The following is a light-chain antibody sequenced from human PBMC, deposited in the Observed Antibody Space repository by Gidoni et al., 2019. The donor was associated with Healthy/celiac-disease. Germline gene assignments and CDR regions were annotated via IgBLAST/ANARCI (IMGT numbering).Light chain of an antibody. Sequence: ELVMTQSPATLSVSPGDRATLSCRASQSVSSNLAWYQHKPGQAPRLLIYGASTRATGIPARFSGSGSGTEFTLTISSLQSEDFAVYYCQQYNNWPLFGPGTKVDFK. CDR3: QQYNNWPL. J-gene: IGKJ3*01. CDR2: GAS. CDR1: QSVSSN. V-gene: IGKV3-15*01.